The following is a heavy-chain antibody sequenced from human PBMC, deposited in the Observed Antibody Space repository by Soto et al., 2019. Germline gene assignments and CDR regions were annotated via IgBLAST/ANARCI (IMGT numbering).Heavy chain of an antibody. D-gene: IGHD1-20*01. CDR1: GFTFSAYW. V-gene: IGHV3-7*01. J-gene: IGHJ6*02. CDR2: IKHDGSEK. CDR3: AIITRGFSMDV. Sequence: EVQLVESGGGLVQPGGSLRLSCAASGFTFSAYWMSWVRQTPGKGLEWVANIKHDGSEKYYVDSVKGRFTISRYNAKNSLFLEMNSLRAEDTAVFYCAIITRGFSMDVWGQGTTVTVSS.